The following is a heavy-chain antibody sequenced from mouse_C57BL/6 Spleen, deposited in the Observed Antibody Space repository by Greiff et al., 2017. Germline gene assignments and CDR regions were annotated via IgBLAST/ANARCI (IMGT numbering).Heavy chain of an antibody. Sequence: QVQLQQPGAELVMPGASVKLSCKASGYTFTSYWMHWVKQRPGQGLEWIGEIDPSDSYTNYNQKFKGKSTLTVDKSSSTAYMQLSSLTSEDSAVXYCAAQYDGYYHPSGYYAMDYWGQGTSVTVSS. CDR3: AAQYDGYYHPSGYYAMDY. CDR2: IDPSDSYT. V-gene: IGHV1-69*01. J-gene: IGHJ4*01. D-gene: IGHD2-3*01. CDR1: GYTFTSYW.